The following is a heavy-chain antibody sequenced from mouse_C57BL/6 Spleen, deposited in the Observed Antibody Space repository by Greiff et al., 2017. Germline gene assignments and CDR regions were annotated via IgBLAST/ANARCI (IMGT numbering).Heavy chain of an antibody. CDR2: IYPYNGVS. CDR1: GYSFTGYY. V-gene: IGHV1-31*01. J-gene: IGHJ4*01. Sequence: VQLQQSGPELVKPGASVKISCKASGYSFTGYYMHWVKQSHGNILDWIGYIYPYNGVSSYNQKFKGKATLTVDKSSSKAYMELRSLTSEDSAVYYCARGYDYDEDYAMDYWGQGTSVTVSS. D-gene: IGHD2-4*01. CDR3: ARGYDYDEDYAMDY.